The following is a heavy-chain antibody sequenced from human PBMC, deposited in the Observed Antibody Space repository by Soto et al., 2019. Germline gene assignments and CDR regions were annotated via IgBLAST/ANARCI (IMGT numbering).Heavy chain of an antibody. V-gene: IGHV1-24*01. CDR1: GYTLTELS. J-gene: IGHJ6*02. CDR2: FDPEDGET. D-gene: IGHD6-19*01. Sequence: ASVKVSCKVSGYTLTELSMHWVRQAPGKGLEWMGGFDPEDGETIYAQKFQGRVTMTRDTSTSTVYMELSSLRSEDTAVYYCASGDSSGWYGEYGMDVWGQGTTVTVSS. CDR3: ASGDSSGWYGEYGMDV.